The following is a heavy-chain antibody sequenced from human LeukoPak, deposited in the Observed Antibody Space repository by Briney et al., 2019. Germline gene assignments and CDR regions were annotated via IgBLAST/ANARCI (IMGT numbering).Heavy chain of an antibody. D-gene: IGHD3-22*01. CDR2: MNPDGSEK. CDR3: ARDRALYDSRRGYYYTEDDY. Sequence: GGSLRLSCAASGFPFSSYWMSWVRQAPGKGLEWVANMNPDGSEKYFLDSVKGRFIISRDNAKSSLYLQMNSLRGDDTAVYYCARDRALYDSRRGYYYTEDDYWGQGTLVTVSS. V-gene: IGHV3-7*01. J-gene: IGHJ4*02. CDR1: GFPFSSYW.